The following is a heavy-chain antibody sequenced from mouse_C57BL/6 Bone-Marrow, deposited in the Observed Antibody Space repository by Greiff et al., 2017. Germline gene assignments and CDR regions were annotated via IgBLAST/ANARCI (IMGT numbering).Heavy chain of an antibody. CDR2: ISSGGSYT. J-gene: IGHJ4*01. Sequence: EVQVVESGGDLVKPGGSLKLSCAASGFTFSSYGMSWVRQTPDKRLEWVATISSGGSYTYYPDSVKGRFTISRDNAKNTLYLQMSSLKSEDTAMYYCARQGYYGAMDHWGPGTSVTVSS. V-gene: IGHV5-6*01. D-gene: IGHD1-1*01. CDR1: GFTFSSYG. CDR3: ARQGYYGAMDH.